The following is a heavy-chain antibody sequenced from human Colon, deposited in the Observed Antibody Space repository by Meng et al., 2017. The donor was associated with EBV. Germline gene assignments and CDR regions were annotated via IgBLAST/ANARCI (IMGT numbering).Heavy chain of an antibody. D-gene: IGHD3-10*01. CDR3: ARASYGSGSPLGESWFDP. CDR1: GCSISGYY. J-gene: IGHJ5*02. Sequence: QGSLLKWSACLWKPPETRSLTCGVYGCSISGYYSNCIRHPPGKGLEWFGEINHSGSTNYNPSLKSRVTISVDTSTTQFSLKLSSVTAADKAVYYCARASYGSGSPLGESWFDPWGQGTLVTVSS. CDR2: INHSGST. V-gene: IGHV4-34*01.